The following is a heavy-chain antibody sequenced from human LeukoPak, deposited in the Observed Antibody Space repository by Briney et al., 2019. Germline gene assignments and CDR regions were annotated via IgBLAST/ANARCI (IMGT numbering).Heavy chain of an antibody. CDR2: IYSGGST. V-gene: IGHV3-53*01. J-gene: IGHJ4*02. CDR3: ARGSEWSSGVSDY. D-gene: IGHD3-3*01. CDR1: GFTVSSNY. Sequence: GGSLRLSCAASGFTVSSNYMSWVRQAPGKGLEWVSVIYSGGSTYYADSVKGRFTISRDNSKNTLYLQMNSLRAEDTAVYYCARGSEWSSGVSDYWGQGTLVTVSS.